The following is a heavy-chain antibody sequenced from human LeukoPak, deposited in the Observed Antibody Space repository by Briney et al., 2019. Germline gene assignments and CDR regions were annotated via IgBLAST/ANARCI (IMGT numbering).Heavy chain of an antibody. CDR3: ARGRYSSSPLLFDY. J-gene: IGHJ4*02. CDR2: IDYSGRS. Sequence: SETLSLTCGVSGGSISSSYWSWIRQPPGKGLEWIGNIDYSGRSSYNPSLKSRVTISVDTSKNQFSLKLSSVTAADTAVYYCARGRYSSSPLLFDYWGQGTLVTVSS. CDR1: GGSISSSY. D-gene: IGHD6-6*01. V-gene: IGHV4-59*01.